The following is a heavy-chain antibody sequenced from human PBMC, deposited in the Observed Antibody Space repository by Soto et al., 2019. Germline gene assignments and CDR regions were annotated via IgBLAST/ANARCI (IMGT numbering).Heavy chain of an antibody. V-gene: IGHV1-58*02. J-gene: IGHJ4*02. CDR2: IVVGSGNT. CDR1: GFTYSTSA. D-gene: IGHD2-15*01. CDR3: AALHCVAGSCYPGPGY. Sequence: QMHLMQSGPEVKKPGTSVKVSCKASGFTYSTSAMQWVRQARGQRLEWIGWIVVGSGNTDYAQNFQERVTITRDMSTSTVYMELSSLRSEDTALYYCAALHCVAGSCYPGPGYWGQGTLVTVSS.